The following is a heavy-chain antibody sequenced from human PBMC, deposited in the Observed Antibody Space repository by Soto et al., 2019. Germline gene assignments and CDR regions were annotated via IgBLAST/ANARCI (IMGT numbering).Heavy chain of an antibody. Sequence: SETLSLTCTVSGASISVHSYYWTWIRQPPGKGLEWIGYTYYYGNTSYNPSLRSRVTISADTSKTQFSLKLSSVTSADTAVYYCARGDSQVSSVFDYWGQGMLVTVSS. V-gene: IGHV4-31*03. J-gene: IGHJ4*02. CDR3: ARGDSQVSSVFDY. D-gene: IGHD3-16*01. CDR2: TYYYGNT. CDR1: GASISVHSYY.